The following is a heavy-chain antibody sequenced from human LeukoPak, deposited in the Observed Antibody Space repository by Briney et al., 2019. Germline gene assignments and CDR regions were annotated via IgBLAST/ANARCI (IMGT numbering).Heavy chain of an antibody. Sequence: SETLSLTCTVSGGSMSNYYWIWIRQPPGKGLEWIGYIYYSGTTNCNPSLKSRVTILVDMSKNQFSLKLNSVTAADAAVYYCARGQFYHDSTGYSDWGQGTLVTVSS. V-gene: IGHV4-59*01. CDR2: IYYSGTT. CDR3: ARGQFYHDSTGYSD. J-gene: IGHJ4*02. CDR1: GGSMSNYY. D-gene: IGHD3-22*01.